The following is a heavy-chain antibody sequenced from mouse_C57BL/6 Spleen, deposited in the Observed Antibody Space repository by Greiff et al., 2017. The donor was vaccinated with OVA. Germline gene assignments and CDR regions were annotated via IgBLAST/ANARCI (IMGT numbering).Heavy chain of an antibody. Sequence: LVESGAELVKPGASVKLSCKASGYAFSSYWMNWVKQRPGKGLEWIGQIYPGDGDTNYNGKFKGKATLTADKSSSTAYMQLSSLTSEDSAVYFCARATVGDFDYWGQGTTLTVSS. D-gene: IGHD1-1*01. CDR3: ARATVGDFDY. J-gene: IGHJ2*01. V-gene: IGHV1-80*01. CDR2: IYPGDGDT. CDR1: GYAFSSYW.